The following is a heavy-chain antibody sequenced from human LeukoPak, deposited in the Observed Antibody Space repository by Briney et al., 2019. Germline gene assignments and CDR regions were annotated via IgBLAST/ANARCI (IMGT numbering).Heavy chain of an antibody. CDR1: GGSFSGYY. CDR2: INHSEIT. J-gene: IGHJ4*02. D-gene: IGHD3-9*01. Sequence: NSSETLPLTCAVYGGSFSGYYWSWIRQPPGKGLEWIGEINHSEITNYNPSLKSRVTISVDTSKNRFSLKLSSVTAADTAVYYCARAVTYHDVLTGYYRDYFDYWGQGILVTVSS. V-gene: IGHV4-34*01. CDR3: ARAVTYHDVLTGYYRDYFDY.